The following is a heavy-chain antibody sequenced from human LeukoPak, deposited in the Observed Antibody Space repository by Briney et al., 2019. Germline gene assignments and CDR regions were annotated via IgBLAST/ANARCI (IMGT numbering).Heavy chain of an antibody. J-gene: IGHJ4*02. V-gene: IGHV4-34*01. CDR1: GGSFSDYY. D-gene: IGHD3-10*01. Sequence: SETLSLTCAVYGGSFSDYYWSWVRQPPGKGLEWIGEVNHSGNTNYNPSLKSRATISEDTSKNQFSLKLSSVTAADTAVYYCASYGSGSYYRAFDHWGQGTLVTVSS. CDR2: VNHSGNT. CDR3: ASYGSGSYYRAFDH.